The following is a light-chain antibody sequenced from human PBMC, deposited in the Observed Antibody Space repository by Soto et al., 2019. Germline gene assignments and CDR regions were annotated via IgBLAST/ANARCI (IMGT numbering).Light chain of an antibody. CDR2: KIS. Sequence: DIVMTQTPLSSPVTLGQPASISCRSSQSFVHLDGNTYWSGLHQRPGQPPRLLIYKISHRVSGVPDRFSGSGAGTDFTLEISSVEAEDVGVYHCVQGTQLPWTFGQGTKVEIK. J-gene: IGKJ1*01. V-gene: IGKV2-24*01. CDR3: VQGTQLPWT. CDR1: QSFVHLDGNTY.